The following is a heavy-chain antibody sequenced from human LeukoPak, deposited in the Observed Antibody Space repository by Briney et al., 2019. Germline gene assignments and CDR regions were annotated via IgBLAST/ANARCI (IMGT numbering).Heavy chain of an antibody. Sequence: ASVKVSCKASEYTFTSYYMHRVRQAPGQGLEWMGIINPSGGSTSYAQKFQGRVTMTRDTSTSTVYMELSSLRSEDTAVYYCARDRSSSWYLGYWGQGTLVTVSS. D-gene: IGHD6-13*01. CDR2: INPSGGST. CDR1: EYTFTSYY. J-gene: IGHJ4*02. V-gene: IGHV1-46*01. CDR3: ARDRSSSWYLGY.